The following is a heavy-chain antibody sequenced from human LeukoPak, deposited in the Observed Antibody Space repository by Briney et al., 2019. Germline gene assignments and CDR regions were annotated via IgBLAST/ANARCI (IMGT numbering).Heavy chain of an antibody. J-gene: IGHJ5*02. D-gene: IGHD2-2*01. CDR3: ARAGVVVPATNRFDP. Sequence: PSETMSLACAVYGGSFSGYYWSWIRQPPGKGLEWIGEINHSGSTNYNPSLKRRVTISVDTSKNQFSLKLSSVTAADTAVYYCARAGVVVPATNRFDPWGQGTLVTVSS. CDR1: GGSFSGYY. CDR2: INHSGST. V-gene: IGHV4-34*01.